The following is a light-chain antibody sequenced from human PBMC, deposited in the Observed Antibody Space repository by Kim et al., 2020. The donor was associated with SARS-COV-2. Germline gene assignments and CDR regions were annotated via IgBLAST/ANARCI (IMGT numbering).Light chain of an antibody. CDR3: SSYRSSGYV. Sequence: QSALTQPAYVSGSPGQSITISCTGTSSDVGGYNYVSWYQQYPGKAPKLMLYDVTKRPSGVSNRFSGSKSGNTASLTISGLQAEDEADYYCSSYRSSGYVFGTGTKVTVL. CDR1: SSDVGGYNY. J-gene: IGLJ1*01. CDR2: DVT. V-gene: IGLV2-14*03.